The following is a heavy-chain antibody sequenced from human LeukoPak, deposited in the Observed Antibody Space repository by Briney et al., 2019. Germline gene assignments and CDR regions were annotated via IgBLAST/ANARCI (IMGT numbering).Heavy chain of an antibody. V-gene: IGHV3-30*02. Sequence: GGSLRLSCTASGFTFSSYGMHWVRQAPGKGLEWVSLIRFDGSEKYYADSVRGRFTISRDNSKNTLYLQMNSLRAEDTAVYYCARGRNTGRQFYFDYWGQGTLVTVAS. D-gene: IGHD5-18*01. CDR3: ARGRNTGRQFYFDY. CDR1: GFTFSSYG. J-gene: IGHJ4*02. CDR2: IRFDGSEK.